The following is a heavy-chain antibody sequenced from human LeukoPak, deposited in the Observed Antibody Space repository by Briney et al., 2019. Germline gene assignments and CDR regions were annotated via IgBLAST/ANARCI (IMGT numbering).Heavy chain of an antibody. Sequence: GGSLRLSCAASGFTFDDYAMHWVRQAPGKGLEWVSLISWDGGSTYYADSVKGRFTISRDNSKNSLYLQMNSLRAEDTAVYYCAKENGDYVREYYFDYWGQGTLVTVSS. V-gene: IGHV3-43D*03. CDR3: AKENGDYVREYYFDY. CDR1: GFTFDDYA. J-gene: IGHJ4*02. CDR2: ISWDGGST. D-gene: IGHD4-17*01.